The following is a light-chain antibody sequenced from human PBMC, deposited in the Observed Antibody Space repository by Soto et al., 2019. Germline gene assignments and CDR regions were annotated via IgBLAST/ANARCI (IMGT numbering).Light chain of an antibody. Sequence: EIVLTQSPGTLSLSPGERATLSCRASQSVSSSYLAWYQQKPGQAPRLLIYGASSSATGIPDRFSGSGSGTDFTITNMRPEPVDVALYYCQQYGSSPQTFGQGTKVEIK. CDR3: QQYGSSPQT. CDR2: GAS. V-gene: IGKV3-20*01. J-gene: IGKJ1*01. CDR1: QSVSSSY.